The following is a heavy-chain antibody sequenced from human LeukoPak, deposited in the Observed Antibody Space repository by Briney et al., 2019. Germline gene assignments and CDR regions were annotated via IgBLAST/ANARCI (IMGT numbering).Heavy chain of an antibody. D-gene: IGHD4-17*01. CDR2: IYTSGST. CDR1: GGSISSGSYY. CDR3: AREVHFGDYGD. V-gene: IGHV4-61*02. Sequence: SQTLSLTCTVSGGSISSGSYYWSWIRQPAGKGLEWIGRIYTSGSTNYNPSLKSRATISVDTSKNQFSLKLNSVTAADTAVYYCAREVHFGDYGDWGQGTLVTVSS. J-gene: IGHJ4*02.